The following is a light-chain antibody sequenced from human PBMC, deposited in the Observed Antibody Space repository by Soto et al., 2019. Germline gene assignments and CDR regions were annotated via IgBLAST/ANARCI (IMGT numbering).Light chain of an antibody. V-gene: IGKV3-20*01. J-gene: IGKJ3*01. CDR2: GAS. Sequence: DIVWTQSPGTLSFSQGERATLSCRASQSGSSSYLAWYQQKPGQAPRLLIYGASSRPTGIPDRFSGSGSGTDFTLTISRLEPEDFAVYYCQQYGSSRFTFGPGTKVDIK. CDR1: QSGSSSY. CDR3: QQYGSSRFT.